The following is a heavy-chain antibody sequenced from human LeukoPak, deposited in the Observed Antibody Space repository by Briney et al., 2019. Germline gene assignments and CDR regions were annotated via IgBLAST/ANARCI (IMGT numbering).Heavy chain of an antibody. D-gene: IGHD3-10*01. J-gene: IGHJ6*02. V-gene: IGHV1-18*01. CDR2: TSPYDDYT. Sequence: GASVKVSCKASGYTFINYGITWVRQAPGQGLQWMGWTSPYDDYTYYAQMFQGRVTMTTDTSTRTASMELRSLRSDDTAVYYCARGGYYGSGSSIRYYDLGVWGQGTTVTVSS. CDR3: ARGGYYGSGSSIRYYDLGV. CDR1: GYTFINYG.